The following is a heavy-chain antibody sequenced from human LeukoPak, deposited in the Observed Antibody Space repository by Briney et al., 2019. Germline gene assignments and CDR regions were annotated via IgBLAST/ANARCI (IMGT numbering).Heavy chain of an antibody. CDR3: ARDPPYYYDSSGFDY. CDR2: INAGNGNT. V-gene: IGHV1-3*01. Sequence: ASVNVSCKASGYTFTSYAMHWVRQAPGQRLEWMGWINAGNGNTKYSQKFQGRVTITRDTSASTAYMELRSLRSDDTAVYYCARDPPYYYDSSGFDYWGQGTLVTVSS. D-gene: IGHD3-22*01. J-gene: IGHJ4*02. CDR1: GYTFTSYA.